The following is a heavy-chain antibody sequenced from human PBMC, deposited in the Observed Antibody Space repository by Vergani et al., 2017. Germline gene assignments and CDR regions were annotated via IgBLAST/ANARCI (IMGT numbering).Heavy chain of an antibody. V-gene: IGHV4-59*01. CDR1: GGSMSGYY. D-gene: IGHD3-10*01. Sequence: QVRLQESGPGLVKPSETLSLTCSVSGGSMSGYYWSWIRQPPGKELEWIGDMYHSGSTNYNPSLETRVTIAGDTVKNQFSLKLNSVTAADTAVYYCGRVADFYGLGSRLLDLWGQGVLVTVSS. CDR3: GRVADFYGLGSRLLDL. J-gene: IGHJ5*02. CDR2: MYHSGST.